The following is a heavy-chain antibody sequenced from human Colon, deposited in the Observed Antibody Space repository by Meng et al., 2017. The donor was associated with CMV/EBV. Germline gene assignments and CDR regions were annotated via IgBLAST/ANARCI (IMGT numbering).Heavy chain of an antibody. CDR1: GGSFSAYF. Sequence: SETLSLTCTVYGGSFSAYFWTWNRQPPGKGLEWIGEINHGGSTNYHPSLKSRVTISVDTSKNQFSLKLTSVTAADTAVYYCARGHNPIPGEFDHWGQGTLVTVSS. CDR3: ARGHNPIPGEFDH. CDR2: INHGGST. V-gene: IGHV4-34*01. D-gene: IGHD1-26*01. J-gene: IGHJ4*02.